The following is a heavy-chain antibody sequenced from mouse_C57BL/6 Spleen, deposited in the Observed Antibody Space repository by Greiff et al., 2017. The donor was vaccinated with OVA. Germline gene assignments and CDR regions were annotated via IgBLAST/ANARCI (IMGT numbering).Heavy chain of an antibody. CDR2: INPSNGGT. J-gene: IGHJ4*01. CDR1: GYTFTSYW. V-gene: IGHV1-53*01. CDR3: ARSMGTYYAMDY. Sequence: QVQLQQPGTELVNHQSTVKLSCKASGYTFTSYWMHWVKQRPGQGLEWIGNINPSNGGTNYNEKFKSKATLTVDKSSSTAYMQLSSLTSEDSAVYYCARSMGTYYAMDYWGQGTSVTVSS. D-gene: IGHD2-3*01.